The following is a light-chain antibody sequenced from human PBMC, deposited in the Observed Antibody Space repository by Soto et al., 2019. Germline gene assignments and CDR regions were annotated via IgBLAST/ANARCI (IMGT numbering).Light chain of an antibody. J-gene: IGKJ1*01. CDR1: QSISSW. V-gene: IGKV1-5*01. CDR2: DAS. CDR3: LRHNSQSPWT. Sequence: VTWRASQSISSWLAWYQQIPGKAPKLLIYDASSLESGVQSRFSGSGSGTDFTLTVSRLQPEDFAAYHFLRHNSQSPWTSGEGTNVEIK.